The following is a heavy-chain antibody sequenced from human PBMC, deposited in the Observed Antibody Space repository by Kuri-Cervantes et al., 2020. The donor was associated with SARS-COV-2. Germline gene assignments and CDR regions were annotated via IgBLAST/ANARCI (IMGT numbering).Heavy chain of an antibody. V-gene: IGHV4-39*07. CDR2: IYYSGTT. CDR3: ARDLPSDYTYYYYYMDV. D-gene: IGHD4/OR15-4a*01. Sequence: SETLSLTCTLSGGSVSSSPYSWGWIRQPPGKGLEWIGKIYYSGTTYYNPSLKSRVTISVGTSKNQFSLKLSSVTAADTAVYYCARDLPSDYTYYYYYMDVWGKGTTVTVSS. CDR1: GGSVSSSPYS. J-gene: IGHJ6*03.